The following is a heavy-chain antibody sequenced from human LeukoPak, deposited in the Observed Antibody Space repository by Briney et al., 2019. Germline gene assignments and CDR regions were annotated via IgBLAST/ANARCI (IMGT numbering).Heavy chain of an antibody. V-gene: IGHV4-4*07. J-gene: IGHJ6*02. Sequence: SSETLSLTCTVSGGSISSYYWSWIRQPAGKGLEWIGRIYTSGSTNYNPSFKSRVTMSVDTSKNQFSLKLSSVTAADTAVYYCARARGRGAAGYYGMDVWGQGTTVTVSS. CDR3: ARARGRGAAGYYGMDV. D-gene: IGHD6-13*01. CDR2: IYTSGST. CDR1: GGSISSYY.